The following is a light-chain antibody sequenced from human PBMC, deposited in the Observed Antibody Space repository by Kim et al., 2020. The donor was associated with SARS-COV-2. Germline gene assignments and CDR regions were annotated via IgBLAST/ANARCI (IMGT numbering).Light chain of an antibody. CDR3: QSYDSSLSGSRV. V-gene: IGLV1-40*01. CDR1: SSNSGAGYD. Sequence: VTLSCTGSSSNSGAGYDVHWYQQLPGTAPKLLIYGNSNRPSGVPDRFSGSKSGTSASLAITGLQAEDEADYYCQSYDSSLSGSRVFGTGTKVTVL. CDR2: GNS. J-gene: IGLJ1*01.